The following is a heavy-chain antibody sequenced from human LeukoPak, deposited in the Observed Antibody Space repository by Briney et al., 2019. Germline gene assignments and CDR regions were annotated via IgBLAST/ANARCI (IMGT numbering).Heavy chain of an antibody. CDR3: ARAREYEPFDP. CDR2: IYYSGST. V-gene: IGHV4-31*03. J-gene: IGHJ5*02. CDR1: GGSISSGGYY. Sequence: SETLSLTCTVSGGSISSGGYYWGWIPQHPGKGLECFGYIYYSGSTYYNPSLKSRVTISVDTSKNQFSLKLSSVTAADTAVYYCARAREYEPFDPWGQGTLVTVSS. D-gene: IGHD1-14*01.